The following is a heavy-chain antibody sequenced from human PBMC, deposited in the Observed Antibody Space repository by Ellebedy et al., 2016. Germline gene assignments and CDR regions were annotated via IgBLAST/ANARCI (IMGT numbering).Heavy chain of an antibody. CDR3: VVAAGTIVAEYFQH. CDR1: GFTFSSYW. CDR2: IKQDGSEK. V-gene: IGHV3-7*01. Sequence: GGSLRLXXAASGFTFSSYWMRWVRQAPGKGLEWVANIKQDGSEKYYVDSVKGRFTISRDNAKNSLYLQMNSLRAEDTAVYYCVVAAGTIVAEYFQHWGQGTLVTVSS. D-gene: IGHD6-13*01. J-gene: IGHJ1*01.